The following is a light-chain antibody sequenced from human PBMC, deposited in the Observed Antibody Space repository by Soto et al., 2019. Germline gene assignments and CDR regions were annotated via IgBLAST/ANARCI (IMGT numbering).Light chain of an antibody. Sequence: QSVLTQLPSVSGAPGQRVTISCTGSSSNIGAGYDVHWYQQLPGTAPKLLIYGNSNRPSGVPDRFSGSKSGTSASLAITGLQAEDEADYYCQSYDSSLSGFWVFGGGTKLTFL. CDR3: QSYDSSLSGFWV. J-gene: IGLJ3*02. CDR1: SSNIGAGYD. V-gene: IGLV1-40*01. CDR2: GNS.